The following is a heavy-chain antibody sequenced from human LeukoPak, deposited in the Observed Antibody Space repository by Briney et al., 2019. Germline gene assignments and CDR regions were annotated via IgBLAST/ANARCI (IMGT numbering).Heavy chain of an antibody. CDR1: GYTFTSYG. CDR2: ISDYTGNT. Sequence: ASVKVSCKASGYTFTSYGISWVRQAPGQGLEWMGRISDYTGNTKYAQKFQGRVTMTTDTSTSTAYMELRRLRSDDTAVYYCARANNWFDPWGQGTLVTVSS. J-gene: IGHJ5*02. V-gene: IGHV1-18*01. CDR3: ARANNWFDP.